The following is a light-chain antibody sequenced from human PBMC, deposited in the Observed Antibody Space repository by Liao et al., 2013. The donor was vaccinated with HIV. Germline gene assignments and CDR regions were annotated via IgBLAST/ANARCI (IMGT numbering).Light chain of an antibody. Sequence: SYELTQPPSVSVSPGQTANITCSGQRLGNKWTSWYQQRPGQSPILVIYDDMKRPSGIPERFSASKSGHTATLTISGAQAMDEADYYCQAWDSSTWVFGGGTKLTVL. CDR2: DDM. J-gene: IGLJ3*02. CDR3: QAWDSSTWV. CDR1: RLGNKW. V-gene: IGLV3-1*01.